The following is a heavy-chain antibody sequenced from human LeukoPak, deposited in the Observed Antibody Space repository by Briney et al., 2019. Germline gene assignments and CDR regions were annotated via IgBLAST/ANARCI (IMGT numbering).Heavy chain of an antibody. J-gene: IGHJ4*02. CDR2: IKQDGSEK. V-gene: IGHV3-7*04. CDR3: ARGRYYDSGSLSFNYYFDY. D-gene: IGHD3-10*01. Sequence: GGSLRLSCAASGFTFSTYWMNWVRQAPGKGLEWVANIKQDGSEKYYVDSVKGRFTISRDNAKNSLYLQMNSLRAEDTAVYYCARGRYYDSGSLSFNYYFDYWGQGTLVTVSS. CDR1: GFTFSTYW.